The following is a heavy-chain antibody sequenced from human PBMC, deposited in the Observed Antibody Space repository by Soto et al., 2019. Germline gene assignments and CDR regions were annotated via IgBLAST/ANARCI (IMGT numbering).Heavy chain of an antibody. V-gene: IGHV1-8*01. CDR1: GYTFTSYD. CDR2: MNPNSGNT. Sequence: ASVKVSCKASGYTFTSYDINWVRQATGQGLEWMGWMNPNSGNTGYAQKFQGRVTMTRNTSISTAYMELSSLRSEDTAVYYCARKLVRATVNWFDPWGQGTLVTVSS. CDR3: ARKLVRATVNWFDP. J-gene: IGHJ5*02. D-gene: IGHD1-26*01.